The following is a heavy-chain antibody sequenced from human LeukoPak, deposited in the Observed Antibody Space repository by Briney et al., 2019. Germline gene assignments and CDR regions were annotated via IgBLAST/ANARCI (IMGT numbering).Heavy chain of an antibody. D-gene: IGHD6-19*01. J-gene: IGHJ5*02. CDR2: INSDGSST. V-gene: IGHV3-74*01. CDR1: GFTFNNYG. CDR3: ARALAVAGTGGFDP. Sequence: GGSLRLSCAASGFTFNNYGMKWVRPTPEKGRVWVSRINSDGSSTSYAHSVKGRFTISRDNAKNTLYLKMNSLRADDTAVYYCARALAVAGTGGFDPWGQGTLVTVSS.